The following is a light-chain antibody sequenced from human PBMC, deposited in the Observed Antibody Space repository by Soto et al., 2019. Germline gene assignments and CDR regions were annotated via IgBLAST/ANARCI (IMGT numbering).Light chain of an antibody. V-gene: IGLV2-14*01. Sequence: LAQPASVSGSPGQSITVSCTGTSSDVGLYDYVSWYQQHPGKSPKLIVYEVSHRPSGVSNRFSGSKSGNTASLTISGLQTEDEADYYCSSYTTVFTYVFGTGTKVTVL. CDR1: SSDVGLYDY. J-gene: IGLJ1*01. CDR2: EVS. CDR3: SSYTTVFTYV.